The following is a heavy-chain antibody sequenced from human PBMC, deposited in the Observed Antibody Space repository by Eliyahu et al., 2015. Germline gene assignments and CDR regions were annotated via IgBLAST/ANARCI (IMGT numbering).Heavy chain of an antibody. D-gene: IGHD2-2*01. CDR2: IXHSGSX. V-gene: IGHV4-34*01. CDR3: ARGGAGRQKSDDNPLYQLGFRWFDP. CDR1: GGSXSGYX. Sequence: QVQLQQWGAGLLKPSETLSLTCAVYGGSXSGYXWSXIRXPPGKGLEWIGEIXHSGSXNYXPSLKSRVTISVDTSKNQFSLKLSSVTAADTAVYYCARGGAGRQKSDDNPLYQLGFRWFDPWGQGTLVTVSS. J-gene: IGHJ5*02.